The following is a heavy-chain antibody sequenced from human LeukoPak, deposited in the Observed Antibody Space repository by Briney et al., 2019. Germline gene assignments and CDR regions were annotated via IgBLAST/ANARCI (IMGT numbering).Heavy chain of an antibody. J-gene: IGHJ4*02. V-gene: IGHV3-74*01. CDR2: INSDGSST. Sequence: GGSLRLSCAASGFTFDDYGMSWVRQVPGKGLVWVSRINSDGSSTNYADSVKGRFTISRDNAKSTLYLQMNSLRADDTAVYYCARAGGRYSGSPYWGQGTLVTVSS. CDR1: GFTFDDYG. CDR3: ARAGGRYSGSPY. D-gene: IGHD1-26*01.